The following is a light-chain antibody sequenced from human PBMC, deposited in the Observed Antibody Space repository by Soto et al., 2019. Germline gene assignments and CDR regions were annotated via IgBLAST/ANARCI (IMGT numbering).Light chain of an antibody. CDR2: KAS. CDR3: QQYNSYPWT. J-gene: IGKJ1*01. CDR1: QSISSW. V-gene: IGKV1-5*03. Sequence: IQMTQSHSTLSASVRDRVTITCRASQSISSWLAWYQQKPGKAPKLLIYKASSLESGVPSRFSGSGSGTEFTLTISSLQPDDFATYYCQQYNSYPWTFGQGTKVDIK.